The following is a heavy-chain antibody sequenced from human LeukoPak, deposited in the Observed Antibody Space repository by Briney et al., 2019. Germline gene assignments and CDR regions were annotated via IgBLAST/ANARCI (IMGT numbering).Heavy chain of an antibody. Sequence: GGSLILSCIDSGSTFSSYWMSWVRQAPRKGLEWVANIKQDGSEKYSVDSVKGRLTIPRDNAKNSLYLQMNSLRAEDTAVYYCARYCGGDCFGMDVWGQGTTVTVSS. V-gene: IGHV3-7*01. J-gene: IGHJ6*02. CDR2: IKQDGSEK. D-gene: IGHD2-21*01. CDR1: GSTFSSYW. CDR3: ARYCGGDCFGMDV.